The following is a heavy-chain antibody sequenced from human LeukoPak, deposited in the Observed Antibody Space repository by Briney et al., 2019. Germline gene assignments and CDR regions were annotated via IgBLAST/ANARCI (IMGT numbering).Heavy chain of an antibody. CDR3: ARGGGYYPIDY. CDR1: GFPVDSNY. J-gene: IGHJ4*02. D-gene: IGHD2-15*01. CDR2: LYEDGRI. V-gene: IGHV3-53*01. Sequence: QTGGSLRLSCAASGFPVDSNYMNWVRQAPGKGLEWVSVLYEDGRIYYADSVKGRFTISRDTSKNILSLQLNGLRAEDTAVYYCARGGGYYPIDYWGQGTLVTVSS.